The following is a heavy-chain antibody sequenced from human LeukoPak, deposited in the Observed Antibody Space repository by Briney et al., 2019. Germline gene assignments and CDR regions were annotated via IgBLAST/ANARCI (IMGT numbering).Heavy chain of an antibody. V-gene: IGHV3-30-3*01. J-gene: IGHJ4*02. D-gene: IGHD3-16*01. CDR2: ISYDGSNK. CDR3: ARGPAYDYVWGSYSY. Sequence: GRSLRLSCAASGFTFSSYAFHWVRQAPGKGLEWVALISYDGSNKYYADSVKGRFTISRDNSKNTLYLQMNSLRAEDTAVYYCARGPAYDYVWGSYSYWGQGTLVTVSS. CDR1: GFTFSSYA.